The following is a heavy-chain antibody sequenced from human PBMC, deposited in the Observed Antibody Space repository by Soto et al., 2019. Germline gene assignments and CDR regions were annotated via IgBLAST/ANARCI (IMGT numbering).Heavy chain of an antibody. CDR3: ARVWRYQLLPVYYGMDV. CDR2: IIPIFGTA. D-gene: IGHD2-2*01. V-gene: IGHV1-69*01. CDR1: GGTFSSYA. J-gene: IGHJ6*02. Sequence: QVQLVQSGAEVKKPGSSVKVSCKASGGTFSSYAISWVRQAPGQGLEWMGGIIPIFGTANYAQKFQGRVTITADESTSTAYMELSSLRSEDTAVYYCARVWRYQLLPVYYGMDVWGQGTTVTVSS.